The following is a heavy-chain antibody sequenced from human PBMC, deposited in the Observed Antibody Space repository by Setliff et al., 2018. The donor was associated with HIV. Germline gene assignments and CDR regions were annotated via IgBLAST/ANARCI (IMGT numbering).Heavy chain of an antibody. CDR2: INAGNGHT. CDR3: ARDKEPWEGYYKYYSMDV. CDR1: GGTFSSYA. D-gene: IGHD1-26*01. Sequence: ASVKVSCKASGGTFSSYAISWVRQAPGQGLEWMGWINAGNGHTKYSQKFQGRVTITRDTSASTAYMELSRLTSDDTAVYYCARDKEPWEGYYKYYSMDVWGQGTTVTVSS. J-gene: IGHJ6*03. V-gene: IGHV1-3*01.